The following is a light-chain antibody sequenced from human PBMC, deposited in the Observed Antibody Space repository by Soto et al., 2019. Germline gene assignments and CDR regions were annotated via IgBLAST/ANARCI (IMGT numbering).Light chain of an antibody. Sequence: EIVLTQSPGTLSLSPGDRATLSCRASQGVTSSYLAWYQQKPGLAPRLLIYGASRRATGSPDRFSGSGSGTDFTLTISRLETEDFALYYCQQYGISPLTFGQGTKVEIK. CDR1: QGVTSSY. CDR3: QQYGISPLT. J-gene: IGKJ1*01. V-gene: IGKV3-20*01. CDR2: GAS.